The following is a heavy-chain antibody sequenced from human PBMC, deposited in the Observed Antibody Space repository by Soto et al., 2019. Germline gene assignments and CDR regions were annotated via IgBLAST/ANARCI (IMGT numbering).Heavy chain of an antibody. J-gene: IGHJ5*02. CDR1: GGTFSSYA. Sequence: SVKVSCKASGGTFSSYAISWVRQAPGQGLEWMGGIIPIFGTANYAQKFQGRVTITADKSTSTAYMELSSLRSEDTAVYYCASGYYGSGSYYNVGFSWFDPWGQGALVTVSS. V-gene: IGHV1-69*06. CDR3: ASGYYGSGSYYNVGFSWFDP. D-gene: IGHD3-10*01. CDR2: IIPIFGTA.